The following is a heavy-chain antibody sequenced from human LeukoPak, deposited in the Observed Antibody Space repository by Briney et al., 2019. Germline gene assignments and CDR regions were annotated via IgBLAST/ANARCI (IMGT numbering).Heavy chain of an antibody. D-gene: IGHD3-10*01. CDR3: ARLPMVRGVSSVDY. Sequence: ASVKVSCKASGYTFTSYGISWVRQAPGQGLEWMGWISAYNGNINYAQKLQGRVTMTTDTSTSTAYMELRSLRSDDTAVYYCARLPMVRGVSSVDYWGQGTLVTVSS. CDR1: GYTFTSYG. V-gene: IGHV1-18*01. J-gene: IGHJ4*02. CDR2: ISAYNGNI.